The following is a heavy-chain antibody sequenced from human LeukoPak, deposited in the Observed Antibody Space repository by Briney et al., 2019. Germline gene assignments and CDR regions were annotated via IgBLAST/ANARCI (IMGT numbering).Heavy chain of an antibody. J-gene: IGHJ4*02. CDR1: GFTVSSNY. D-gene: IGHD2-2*02. CDR2: IYSGGST. V-gene: IGHV3-66*02. Sequence: GGSLRLSCAASGFTVSSNYMSWVRQAPGKGLEWVSVIYSGGSTYYADSVKGRFTISRDNSKNTLYLQMNSLRAEDTAVYYCARAGVDCSSTSCYIPFGYWGQGTLVTVSS. CDR3: ARAGVDCSSTSCYIPFGY.